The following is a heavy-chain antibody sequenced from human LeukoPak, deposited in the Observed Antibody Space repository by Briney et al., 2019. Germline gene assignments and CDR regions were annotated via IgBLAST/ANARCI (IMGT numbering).Heavy chain of an antibody. CDR2: INSDGSST. CDR1: GFTFSNAW. J-gene: IGHJ5*02. Sequence: GGSLRLSCAASGFTFSNAWMNWVRQAPGKGLVWVSRINSDGSSTSYADYVKGRFTISRDNAKNTLYLQMNSLRAEDTAVYYCARTGIAARPTVWFDPWGQGTLVTVSS. D-gene: IGHD6-6*01. V-gene: IGHV3-74*01. CDR3: ARTGIAARPTVWFDP.